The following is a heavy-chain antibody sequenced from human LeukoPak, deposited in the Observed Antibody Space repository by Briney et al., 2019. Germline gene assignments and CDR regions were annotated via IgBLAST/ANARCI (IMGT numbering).Heavy chain of an antibody. CDR1: GYTFTGYY. J-gene: IGHJ5*02. CDR3: ASYYYDSSGTRFDP. V-gene: IGHV1-2*02. D-gene: IGHD3-22*01. CDR2: INPNSGGT. Sequence: GASVKVSCKASGYTFTGYYMHWVRQAPGQGLEWMRWINPNSGGTNYAQKFQGRVTMTRDTSISTAYMELSRLRSDDTAVYYCASYYYDSSGTRFDPWGQGTLVTVSS.